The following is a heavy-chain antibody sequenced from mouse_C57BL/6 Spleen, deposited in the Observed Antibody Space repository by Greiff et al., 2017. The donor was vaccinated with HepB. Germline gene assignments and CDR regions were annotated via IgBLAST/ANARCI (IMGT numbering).Heavy chain of an antibody. CDR1: GFTFTDYY. Sequence: VMLVESGGGLVQPGGSLSLSCAASGFTFTDYYMSWVRQPPGKALEWLGFIRNKANGYTTEYSASVKGRFTISRDNSQSILYLQMNALRAEDSATYYCASPSSTVLYYYAMDYWGQGTSVTVSS. CDR2: IRNKANGYTT. CDR3: ASPSSTVLYYYAMDY. D-gene: IGHD1-1*01. V-gene: IGHV7-3*01. J-gene: IGHJ4*01.